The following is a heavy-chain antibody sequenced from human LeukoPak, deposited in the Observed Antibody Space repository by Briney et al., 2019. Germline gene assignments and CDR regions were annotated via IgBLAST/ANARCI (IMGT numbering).Heavy chain of an antibody. D-gene: IGHD6-19*01. CDR1: GYTFTSYY. J-gene: IGHJ3*02. CDR2: ISAYNGNT. CDR3: ARSLYSSGWDGDAFDI. V-gene: IGHV1-18*04. Sequence: ASVKVSCKASGYTFTSYYMHWVRQAPGQGLEWMGWISAYNGNTKYTQKLQGRVTMTTDTSTSTAYMQLRSLRSEDTAVYYCARSLYSSGWDGDAFDIWGQGTMVTVSS.